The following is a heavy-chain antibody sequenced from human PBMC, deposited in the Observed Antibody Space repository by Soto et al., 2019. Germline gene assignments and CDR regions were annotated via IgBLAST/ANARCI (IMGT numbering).Heavy chain of an antibody. J-gene: IGHJ6*02. D-gene: IGHD5-18*01. Sequence: SETLSLTCAVYGGSFSGYYWSWIRQPPGKGLEWIGEINHSGSTNYNPSLKSRVTISVDTSKNQFSLKLSSVTAADTAVYYCARGRGYSYGYLSYYYGMDVWGQGTTVTVSS. CDR3: ARGRGYSYGYLSYYYGMDV. V-gene: IGHV4-34*01. CDR2: INHSGST. CDR1: GGSFSGYY.